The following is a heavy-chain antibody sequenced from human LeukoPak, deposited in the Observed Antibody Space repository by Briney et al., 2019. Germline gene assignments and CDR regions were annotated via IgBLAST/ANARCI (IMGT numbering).Heavy chain of an antibody. CDR3: ARGRIAAAGTERGSFDP. CDR1: GGSFSGYY. Sequence: PSETLSLTCAVYGGSFSGYYWSWIRQPPGKGLEWIGEINHSGSTNYNPSLKSRVTISVDTSKNQFSLKLSSVTAADTAVYYCARGRIAAAGTERGSFDPWGQGTLVTVS. CDR2: INHSGST. J-gene: IGHJ5*02. D-gene: IGHD6-13*01. V-gene: IGHV4-34*01.